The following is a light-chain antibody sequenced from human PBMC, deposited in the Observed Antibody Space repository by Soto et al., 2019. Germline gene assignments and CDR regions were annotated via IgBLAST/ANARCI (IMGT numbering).Light chain of an antibody. CDR2: GVS. Sequence: EIVMTQSPATLSVSPGEGATLSCRASQSVRSDLAWYQHKPGLAPRLLIYGVSTRATGIPVRFSGSGSGTEFTLSISSLQSEDSAIYYCQHYNNLPLTFGGGTKVEIK. J-gene: IGKJ4*01. CDR3: QHYNNLPLT. CDR1: QSVRSD. V-gene: IGKV3-15*01.